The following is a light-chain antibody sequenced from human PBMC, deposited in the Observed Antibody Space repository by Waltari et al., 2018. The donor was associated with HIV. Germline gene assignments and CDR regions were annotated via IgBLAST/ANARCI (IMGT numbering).Light chain of an antibody. CDR3: TSYTSISPLAI. V-gene: IGLV2-14*03. J-gene: IGLJ7*01. CDR2: GVT. Sequence: QSALTQPASVSGSPGQSITISCNGTSIDIAGYDYVSWYQQYPGKSPKLIIFGVTNRTSGVSTRFSGSKSGNMASLIISGLQAEDEADYYCTSYTSISPLAIFGGGTQVTVL. CDR1: SIDIAGYDY.